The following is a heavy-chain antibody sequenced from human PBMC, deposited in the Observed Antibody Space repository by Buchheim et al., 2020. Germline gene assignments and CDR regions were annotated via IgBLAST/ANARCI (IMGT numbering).Heavy chain of an antibody. Sequence: QLQLVQSGAEVKKPGASVRVSCKASGYTFTNYAISWVRQAPGQGLEWMGWVGPYNGDTDYAHKFQGRVTMAADTSTSTAYMELRSLRSDDTAVYFCARHVNWGFGDLEVFFPHWGQGTL. J-gene: IGHJ1*01. D-gene: IGHD3-10*01. CDR2: VGPYNGDT. CDR1: GYTFTNYA. V-gene: IGHV1-18*01. CDR3: ARHVNWGFGDLEVFFPH.